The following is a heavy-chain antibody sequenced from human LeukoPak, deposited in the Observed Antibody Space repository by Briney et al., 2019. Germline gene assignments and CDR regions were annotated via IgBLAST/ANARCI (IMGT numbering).Heavy chain of an antibody. CDR2: IYYSGST. V-gene: IGHV4-59*01. J-gene: IGHJ4*02. D-gene: IGHD6-19*01. Sequence: PSETLSLTCTVSGGSISSYYWSWIRQPPEKGLEWIGYIYYSGSTNYNPSLKSRVTISVDTSKNQFSLKLSSVTAADTAVYYCARRSPYSTGWSSYFDYWGQGALVTVSS. CDR3: ARRSPYSTGWSSYFDY. CDR1: GGSISSYY.